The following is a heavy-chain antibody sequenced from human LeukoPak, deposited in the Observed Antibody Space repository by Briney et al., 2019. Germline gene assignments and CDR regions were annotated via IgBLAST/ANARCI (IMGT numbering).Heavy chain of an antibody. Sequence: PSETLSLTCAVYGGSFSGYYWSWIRQPPGKGLEWIGEINHSGSTNYNPSLKSRVTISVDTSKNQFSLKLSSVTAADTAVYYCAREIDGYPDYWGQGTLVTVSS. J-gene: IGHJ4*02. V-gene: IGHV4-34*01. CDR2: INHSGST. CDR1: GGSFSGYY. D-gene: IGHD5-24*01. CDR3: AREIDGYPDY.